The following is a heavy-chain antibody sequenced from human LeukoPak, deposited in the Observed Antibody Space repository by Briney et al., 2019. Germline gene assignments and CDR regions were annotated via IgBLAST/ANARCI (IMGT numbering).Heavy chain of an antibody. CDR1: GFTFSSYG. CDR3: ARERSNWFDP. J-gene: IGHJ5*02. CDR2: IRYDGSNR. V-gene: IGHV3-30*02. Sequence: GGSPRLSCAASGFTFSSYGMHWVRQAPGKGLEWVAFIRYDGSNRYYADSVKGRFTISRDNAKNSLYLQMNSLRAEDTAVYYCARERSNWFDPWGQGTLVTVSS.